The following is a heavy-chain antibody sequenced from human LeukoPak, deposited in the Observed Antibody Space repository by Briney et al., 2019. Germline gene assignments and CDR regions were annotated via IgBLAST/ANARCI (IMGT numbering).Heavy chain of an antibody. V-gene: IGHV1-69*05. CDR2: IIPIFGTA. CDR3: ASSSLRGYSYGPKVY. D-gene: IGHD5-18*01. J-gene: IGHJ4*02. Sequence: SVKVSCKASGGTFSSYAISWVRQAPGQGLEWMGGIIPIFGTANYAQKFQGRVTITTDESTSTAYMELSSLRSGDTAVYYCASSSLRGYSYGPKVYWGQGNLVTVSS. CDR1: GGTFSSYA.